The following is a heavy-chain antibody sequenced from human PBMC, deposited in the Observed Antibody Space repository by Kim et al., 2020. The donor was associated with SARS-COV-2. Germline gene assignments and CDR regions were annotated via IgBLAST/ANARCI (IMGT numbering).Heavy chain of an antibody. Sequence: NYNPSLKSRVTVSVATSKNQFSLKLSSVTAADTAVYYCARERYGGRLPYYWGQGTLVTVSS. V-gene: IGHV4-34*01. J-gene: IGHJ4*02. CDR3: ARERYGGRLPYY. D-gene: IGHD5-18*01.